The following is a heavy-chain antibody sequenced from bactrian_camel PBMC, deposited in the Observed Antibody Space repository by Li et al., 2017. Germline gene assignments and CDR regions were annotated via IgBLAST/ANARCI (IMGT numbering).Heavy chain of an antibody. D-gene: IGHD7*01. CDR3: AASRIFTLVTSGCAGSEYNV. CDR1: GNTYSRAC. CDR2: IHRDGTT. V-gene: IGHV3S53*01. J-gene: IGHJ4*01. Sequence: HVQLVESGGGSVQAGGSLRLSCVVASGNTYSRACMAWFRQAPGKEREGVAHIHRDGTTTYADSVKGRFTISKDNAKNTLYLRMNSLKPEDTAIYTCAASRIFTLVTSGCAGSEYNVWGQGTQVTVS.